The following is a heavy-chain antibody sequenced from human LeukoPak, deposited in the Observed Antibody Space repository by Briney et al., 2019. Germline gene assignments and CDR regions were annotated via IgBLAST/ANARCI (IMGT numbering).Heavy chain of an antibody. CDR3: AKSLESTNYYYHMDV. Sequence: GGSLRLSCAASGFTFSSYGLSWVRQAPGKGLEWVSAISGSGGSTYYADSVKGRFTISRDNSKNTLYLQTNSLRAEDTAVYYCAKSLESTNYYYHMDVWGKGTTVTISS. CDR1: GFTFSSYG. D-gene: IGHD2-2*01. V-gene: IGHV3-23*01. J-gene: IGHJ6*03. CDR2: ISGSGGST.